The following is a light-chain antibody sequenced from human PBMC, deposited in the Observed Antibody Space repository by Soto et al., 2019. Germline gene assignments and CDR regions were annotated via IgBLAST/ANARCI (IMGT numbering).Light chain of an antibody. V-gene: IGKV3D-15*01. CDR3: QQYKEYVT. CDR1: QSVGTT. CDR2: GAS. Sequence: EIVMTQFPDSLCVSPGESATLSCRASQSVGTTLAWYQQKPGQAPRLLIYGASTRASGCPPRFRGSGSGTDFTLNIKYSRSEDIAVYFCQQYKEYVTFGGGTKVEV. J-gene: IGKJ4*01.